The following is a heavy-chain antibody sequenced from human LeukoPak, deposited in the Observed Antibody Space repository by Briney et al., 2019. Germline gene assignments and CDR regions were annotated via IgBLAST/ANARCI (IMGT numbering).Heavy chain of an antibody. CDR2: ISGSGGST. CDR3: ARDDYYDSSGYYFYYYYYGMDV. CDR1: GFTFSSYA. J-gene: IGHJ6*02. D-gene: IGHD3-22*01. Sequence: GGSLRLSCAASGFTFSSYAMSWVRQAPGKGLEWVSAISGSGGSTYYADSVKGRFTISRDNSKNTLYLQMNSLRAEDTAVYYCARDDYYDSSGYYFYYYYYGMDVWGQGTTVTVSS. V-gene: IGHV3-23*01.